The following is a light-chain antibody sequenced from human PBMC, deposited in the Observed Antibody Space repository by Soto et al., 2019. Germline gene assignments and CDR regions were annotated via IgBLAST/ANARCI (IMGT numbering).Light chain of an antibody. CDR2: DAS. CDR3: QQYYNLPIT. CDR1: QDISNH. V-gene: IGKV1-33*01. J-gene: IGKJ5*01. Sequence: DIQMTQSPSSLSASVGDRVTITCQASQDISNHLNWYQQKPGKAPKLLIYDASNLETGVPSRFSGSGSGTDFTVTISSLQPEDFATYSCQQYYNLPITFGPGTRLEIK.